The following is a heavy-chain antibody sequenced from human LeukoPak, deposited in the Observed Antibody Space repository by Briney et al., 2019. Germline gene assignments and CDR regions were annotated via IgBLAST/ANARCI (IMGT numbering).Heavy chain of an antibody. V-gene: IGHV3-48*03. D-gene: IGHD3-22*01. J-gene: IGHJ4*02. CDR2: ISSSGSTI. Sequence: GGCLRLSCAASGFTFSSYEMNWVRQAPGKGLEWVSYISSSGSTIYYADSVKGRFTISRDNAKNSLYLQMNSLRAEDTAVYYCASPVHYYDSSGIGDYWGQGTLVTVSS. CDR1: GFTFSSYE. CDR3: ASPVHYYDSSGIGDY.